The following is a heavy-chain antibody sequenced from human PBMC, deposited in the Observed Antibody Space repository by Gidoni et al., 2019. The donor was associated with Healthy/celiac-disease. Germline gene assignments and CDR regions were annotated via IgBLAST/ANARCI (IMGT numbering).Heavy chain of an antibody. V-gene: IGHV4-61*02. CDR1: GGSISSGSYY. J-gene: IGHJ4*02. CDR3: ARELPAALHLDY. CDR2: IYTSGST. Sequence: VQLQESGPGLVKPSQTLSLTCTVSGGSISSGSYYWSWIRQPAGKGLEWIGRIYTSGSTNYNPSLKSRVTMSVDTSKNQFSLKLSSVTAADTAVYYCARELPAALHLDYWGQGTLVTASS. D-gene: IGHD2-2*01.